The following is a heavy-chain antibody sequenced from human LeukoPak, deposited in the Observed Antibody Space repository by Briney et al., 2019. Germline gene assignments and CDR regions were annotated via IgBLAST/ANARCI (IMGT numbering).Heavy chain of an antibody. CDR3: ARERVVGSSGYYYFDY. CDR1: GGSISSYY. J-gene: IGHJ4*02. Sequence: SETLSLTCTVSGGSISSYYWSWIRQPAGKGLEWIGRIYTSGSTNYNPSLKSRVTMSVDTSKNQFSLKLSSVTAADTAVYYCARERVVGSSGYYYFDYWGQGTLVTVSS. CDR2: IYTSGST. V-gene: IGHV4-4*07. D-gene: IGHD3-22*01.